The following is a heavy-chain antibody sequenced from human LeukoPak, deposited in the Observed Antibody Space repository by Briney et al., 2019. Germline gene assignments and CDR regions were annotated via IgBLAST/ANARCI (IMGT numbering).Heavy chain of an antibody. CDR1: GFTVSNNY. CDR3: ARGRDSSSWYAFDI. D-gene: IGHD6-13*01. J-gene: IGHJ3*02. V-gene: IGHV3-53*01. CDR2: MYSGGST. Sequence: GGSLRLSCAASGFTVSNNYMSWVRQAPGKGLEWVSVMYSGGSTYYADSVKGRFAISRDNSKNTLYLQMNSLRAEDTAVYYCARGRDSSSWYAFDIWGQGTMVTVSS.